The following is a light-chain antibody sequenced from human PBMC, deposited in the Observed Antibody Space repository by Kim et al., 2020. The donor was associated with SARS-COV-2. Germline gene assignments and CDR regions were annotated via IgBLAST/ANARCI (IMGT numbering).Light chain of an antibody. CDR1: QSNRSW. CDR3: QQYSSYPDT. J-gene: IGKJ2*01. CDR2: KAT. V-gene: IGKV1-5*03. Sequence: ASIGDRVNITCRESQSNRSWVAWYQQKPGKAPKLLIYKATGLETGDPARFSGRGAGTQFTLSINNLQPDDFATYYCQQYSSYPDTFGQGTKLEI.